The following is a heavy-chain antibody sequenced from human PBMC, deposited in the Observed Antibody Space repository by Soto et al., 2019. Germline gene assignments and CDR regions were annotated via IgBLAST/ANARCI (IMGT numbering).Heavy chain of an antibody. D-gene: IGHD6-19*01. J-gene: IGHJ4*02. CDR3: ARLGYSSGWYGDFDY. Sequence: QLQLQESGPGLVKPSETLSLTCTVSGGSISSSSYYWGWIRQPPGKGLEWIGSIYYSGSTYYNPSLKSRVTISVDTSKNQFSLKLSSVTAADTAVYYCARLGYSSGWYGDFDYWGQGTLVTVSS. V-gene: IGHV4-39*01. CDR2: IYYSGST. CDR1: GGSISSSSYY.